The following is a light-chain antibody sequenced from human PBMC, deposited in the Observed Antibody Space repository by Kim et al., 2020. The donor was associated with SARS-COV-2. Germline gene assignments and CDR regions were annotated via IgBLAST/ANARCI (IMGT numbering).Light chain of an antibody. V-gene: IGLV3-19*01. CDR2: GKN. J-gene: IGLJ1*01. CDR1: SLRSYY. CDR3: NSRDSSGNHYV. Sequence: ALGQTVRITCQGDSLRSYYASWYRQRPGQAPVLVIYGKNNRPSGIPDRFSGSSSGNTASLTITGAQAEDEADYYCNSRDSSGNHYVFGTGTKVTVL.